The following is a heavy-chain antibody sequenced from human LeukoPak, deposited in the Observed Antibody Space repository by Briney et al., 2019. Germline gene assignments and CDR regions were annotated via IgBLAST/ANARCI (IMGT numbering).Heavy chain of an antibody. D-gene: IGHD4-17*01. CDR2: IRYDGSNK. CDR1: GFTFSSYG. CDR3: AKLFTVATLRRPYYYMDV. J-gene: IGHJ6*03. V-gene: IGHV3-30*02. Sequence: GGSLRLSCAASGFTFSSYGMHWVRQAPGKGLEWVAFIRYDGSNKDYADSVKGRFTISRDNSKNTLYLQMNSLRAEDTAVYYCAKLFTVATLRRPYYYMDVWGKGTTVTISS.